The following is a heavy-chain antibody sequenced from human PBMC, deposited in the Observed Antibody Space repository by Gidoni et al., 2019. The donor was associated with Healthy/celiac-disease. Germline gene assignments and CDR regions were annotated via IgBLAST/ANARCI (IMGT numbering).Heavy chain of an antibody. CDR1: GYTFTSYG. D-gene: IGHD2-15*01. J-gene: IGHJ4*02. CDR3: ARDRGTWAAATPAHY. Sequence: AQLVQSAAEVMNTGASVTVPCKASGYTFTSYGISWVRQAPGQGLEWMGWISAYNGNTNYAQKLQGRVTMTTDTSTSTAYMEVRSLRSDDTAVYYCARDRGTWAAATPAHYWGQGTLVTVSS. CDR2: ISAYNGNT. V-gene: IGHV1-18*01.